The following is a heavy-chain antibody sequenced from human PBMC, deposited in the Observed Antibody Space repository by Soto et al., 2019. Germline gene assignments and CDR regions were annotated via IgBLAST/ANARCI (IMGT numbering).Heavy chain of an antibody. CDR2: INPNSGGT. V-gene: IGHV1-2*02. CDR1: GYTFTGYY. D-gene: IGHD3-9*01. CDR3: ARDAEVSLRYFDWLPTHYFDY. J-gene: IGHJ4*02. Sequence: GASVKVSCKASGYTFTGYYMHWVRQAPGQGLEWMGWINPNSGGTNYAQKFQGRVTMTRDTSISTAYMELSRLRSDDTAVYYCARDAEVSLRYFDWLPTHYFDYWGQGTLVTVS.